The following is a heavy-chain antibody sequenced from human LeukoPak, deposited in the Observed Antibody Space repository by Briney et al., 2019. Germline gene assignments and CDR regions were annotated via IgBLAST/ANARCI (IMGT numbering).Heavy chain of an antibody. CDR1: GFTFDDYA. V-gene: IGHV3-9*01. Sequence: PGGSLRLSCAASGFTFDDYAMHWVRQAPGKGLEWVSGISWNSGSIGYADSVKGRFTISRDNAKNSLYLQMNSLKTEDTAVYYCTRDYGSYSYDAFDIWGQGTMVTVSS. J-gene: IGHJ3*02. D-gene: IGHD1-26*01. CDR3: TRDYGSYSYDAFDI. CDR2: ISWNSGSI.